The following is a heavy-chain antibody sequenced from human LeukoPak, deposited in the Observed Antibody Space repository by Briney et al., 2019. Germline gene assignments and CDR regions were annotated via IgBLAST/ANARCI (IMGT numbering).Heavy chain of an antibody. Sequence: GTSVKVSCKASGFTFTSSAMQWMRQARGQRLEWIGWIVVGSGNTNYAQKFQERVTITRDMSTSTAYMELSSLRSEDTAVYYCALGAYYYDSSGYYPWGQGTLVTVSS. J-gene: IGHJ5*02. CDR3: ALGAYYYDSSGYYP. CDR2: IVVGSGNT. CDR1: GFTFTSSA. D-gene: IGHD3-22*01. V-gene: IGHV1-58*02.